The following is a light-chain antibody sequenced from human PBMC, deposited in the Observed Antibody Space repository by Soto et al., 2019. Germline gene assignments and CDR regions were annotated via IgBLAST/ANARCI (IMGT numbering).Light chain of an antibody. Sequence: QSALTQPASVSGSPGQSITISCTGTTSDVGSYDLVSWYQQHPGKVPKLIIYEASRRPSGVSNRFSGSKSGNTASLTISGLQAEDEADYYCYSYAGGRDVVFGGGTKRTV. CDR3: YSYAGGRDVV. V-gene: IGLV2-23*01. CDR2: EAS. J-gene: IGLJ2*01. CDR1: TSDVGSYDL.